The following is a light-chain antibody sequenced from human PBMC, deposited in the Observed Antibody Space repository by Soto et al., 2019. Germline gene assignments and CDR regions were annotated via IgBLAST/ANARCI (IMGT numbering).Light chain of an antibody. CDR2: AAS. Sequence: DIQMTQSPSTLSAGVGDRVTITCRASQRINTYLNWYQQKPGKAPTLLIYAASNLQSGVPSRFSGGGSETDFTLTINTLQPDDFATYFCQQCYTSPRTFGQGTKVEIK. J-gene: IGKJ1*01. CDR1: QRINTY. CDR3: QQCYTSPRT. V-gene: IGKV1-39*01.